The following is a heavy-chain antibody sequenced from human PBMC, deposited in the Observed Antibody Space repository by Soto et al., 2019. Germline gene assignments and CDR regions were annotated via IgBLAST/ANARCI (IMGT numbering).Heavy chain of an antibody. CDR1: GFSFSSYS. J-gene: IGHJ4*02. D-gene: IGHD5-12*01. Sequence: EVQLLESGGDLVQPGGSLRLSCAASGFSFSSYSISWVRQAPGKGLEWVSGIRADGDKTWHADSVKGRFTISRDNSKNTVYLQLNSLRVDDTAFYYCAKWDGYGDYWGQGTLVTVSS. CDR2: IRADGDKT. CDR3: AKWDGYGDY. V-gene: IGHV3-23*01.